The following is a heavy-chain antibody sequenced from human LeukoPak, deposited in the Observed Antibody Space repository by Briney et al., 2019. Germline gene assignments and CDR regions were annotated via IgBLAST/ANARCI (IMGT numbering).Heavy chain of an antibody. CDR2: IYYSGST. CDR1: GGSISTYY. CDR3: ARRLAVTGRYYFDY. J-gene: IGHJ4*02. D-gene: IGHD6-19*01. Sequence: SETLSLTCTVSGGSISTYYWSWIRQPPGKGLERIGYIYYSGSTNYNPSLKSRVTISLDMSKNQFSLKLSSVTAADTAVYYCARRLAVTGRYYFDYWGQGTLVTVSS. V-gene: IGHV4-59*08.